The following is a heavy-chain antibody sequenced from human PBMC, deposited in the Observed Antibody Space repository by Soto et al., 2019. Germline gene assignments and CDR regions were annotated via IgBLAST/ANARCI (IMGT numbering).Heavy chain of an antibody. CDR2: IWYDGSNK. CDR1: GFTFSSYG. V-gene: IGHV3-33*01. D-gene: IGHD4-17*01. J-gene: IGHJ4*02. Sequence: QVQLVESGGGVVQPGRSLRLSCAASGFTFSSYGMHWVRQAPGKGLEWVAVIWYDGSNKYYADSVKGRFTISRDNSKNTLYLQMNSLRAEDTAVYYCARDWQWSVYGDRAPFDYWGQGTLVTVSS. CDR3: ARDWQWSVYGDRAPFDY.